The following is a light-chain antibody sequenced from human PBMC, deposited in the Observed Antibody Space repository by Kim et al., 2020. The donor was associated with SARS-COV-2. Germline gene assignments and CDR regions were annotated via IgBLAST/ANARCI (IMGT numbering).Light chain of an antibody. J-gene: IGKJ1*01. CDR2: DAS. CDR3: QQSSNLPPT. Sequence: DTQLTQSPSSLSASIGDRVTITCRASQSVTKYLNWYQQKLGKAPKLLIFDASSLKDGVPSRFTGSGSGTDFTLTISRLQPEDFGTYYCQQSSNLPPTFGQGTKLEI. CDR1: QSVTKY. V-gene: IGKV1-39*01.